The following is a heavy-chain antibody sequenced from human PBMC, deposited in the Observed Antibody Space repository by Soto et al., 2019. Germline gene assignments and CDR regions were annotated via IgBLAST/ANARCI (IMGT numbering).Heavy chain of an antibody. CDR3: ASSRYDFWSGPPRYAFDI. V-gene: IGHV4-59*01. CDR2: IYYSGST. J-gene: IGHJ3*02. D-gene: IGHD3-3*01. CDR1: GGSISSYY. Sequence: ETLSLTCTVSGGSISSYYWSWIRQPPGKGLEWIGYIYYSGSTNYNPSLKSRVTISVDTSKNQFSLKLSSVTAADTAVYYCASSRYDFWSGPPRYAFDIWGQGTMVTVSS.